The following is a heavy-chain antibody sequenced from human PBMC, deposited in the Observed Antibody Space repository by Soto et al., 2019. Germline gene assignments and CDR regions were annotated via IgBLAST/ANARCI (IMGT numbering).Heavy chain of an antibody. CDR1: GFTFSSYA. CDR2: ISYDGSNK. J-gene: IGHJ4*02. CDR3: ARANKPSFDWLAHGYFDY. D-gene: IGHD3-9*01. V-gene: IGHV3-30-3*01. Sequence: QVQLVESGGGVVQPGRSLRLSCAASGFTFSSYAMHWVRQAPGKGLEWVAVISYDGSNKYYADSVKGRFTISRDNSKNTLYLQMNSLRAEDTAVYYCARANKPSFDWLAHGYFDYWGQGTLVTVSS.